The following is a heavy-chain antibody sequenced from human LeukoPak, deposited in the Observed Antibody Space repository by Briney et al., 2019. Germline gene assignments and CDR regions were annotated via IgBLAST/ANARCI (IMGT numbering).Heavy chain of an antibody. D-gene: IGHD5-12*01. Sequence: SETLSLTCAVSGYSISNSNCWGWIRQPPGEGLEWIGYIYYNGSIYYSPSLKSRVTMSVDTSKNQFSLKLSSVTAVDTAVYYCARWLRFDSAFDIWGQGTMVTVSS. CDR1: GYSISNSNC. J-gene: IGHJ3*02. CDR3: ARWLRFDSAFDI. CDR2: IYYNGSI. V-gene: IGHV4-28*05.